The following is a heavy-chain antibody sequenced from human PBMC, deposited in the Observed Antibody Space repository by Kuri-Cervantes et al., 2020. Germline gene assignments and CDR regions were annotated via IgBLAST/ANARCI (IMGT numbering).Heavy chain of an antibody. V-gene: IGHV3-30*03. CDR1: GLTFSSYG. CDR2: ISYDGSNK. CDR3: ARGSSSFDY. J-gene: IGHJ4*02. D-gene: IGHD6-6*01. Sequence: GGSLRLSCAASGLTFSSYGMHWVRQAPGKGLEWVAVISYDGSNKYYADSVKGRFTFSRDNSRNTLYLQMNSLRAEDTAVYYCARGSSSFDYWGQGTLVTVSS.